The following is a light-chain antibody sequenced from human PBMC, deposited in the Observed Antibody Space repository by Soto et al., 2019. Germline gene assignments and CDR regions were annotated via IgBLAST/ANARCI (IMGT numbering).Light chain of an antibody. Sequence: QITQSSFHPSSFFGGTVTLNFRASQTISGWLAWYQQRPGKAPNLLIFDASNLESGVPSRFSGSGFGTTFTLTISSLQPDDVATYYCQQYSSYSWTFGQGTKVDIK. J-gene: IGKJ1*01. CDR2: DAS. CDR1: QTISGW. V-gene: IGKV1-5*01. CDR3: QQYSSYSWT.